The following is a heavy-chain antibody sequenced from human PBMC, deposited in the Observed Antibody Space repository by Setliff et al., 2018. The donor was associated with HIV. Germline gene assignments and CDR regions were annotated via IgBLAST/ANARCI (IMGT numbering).Heavy chain of an antibody. V-gene: IGHV4-39*01. J-gene: IGHJ4*02. CDR3: ARREYSSSSPPFYY. CDR2: IYYSGST. CDR1: GGSISSSSYY. Sequence: SETLSLTCTVSGGSISSSSYYWGWIRQPPGKGLEWIGTIYYSGSTYSNPSLKSRVTMSVDTSKNQFSLKLISVTAADTAVYYCARREYSSSSPPFYYWGQGTLVTVSS. D-gene: IGHD6-6*01.